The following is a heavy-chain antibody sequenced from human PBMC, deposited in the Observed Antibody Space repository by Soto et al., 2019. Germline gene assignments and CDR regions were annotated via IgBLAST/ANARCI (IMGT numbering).Heavy chain of an antibody. CDR2: ISGSGGST. J-gene: IGHJ4*02. Sequence: PGGSLRLSCAASGFTFSSYAMSWVRQAPGKGLEWVSAISGSGGSTYYADSVKGRSTISRDNSKNTLYLQMNSLRAEDTAVYYCAKSKSSGWAIDYWGQGTLVTVSS. D-gene: IGHD6-19*01. CDR1: GFTFSSYA. CDR3: AKSKSSGWAIDY. V-gene: IGHV3-23*01.